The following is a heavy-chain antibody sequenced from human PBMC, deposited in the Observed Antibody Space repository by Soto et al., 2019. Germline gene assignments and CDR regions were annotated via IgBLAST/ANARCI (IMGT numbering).Heavy chain of an antibody. V-gene: IGHV1-69*04. J-gene: IGHJ5*02. CDR3: ARDACSGGSCYHDRSWFDP. CDR2: IIPILGIA. Sequence: SVKVSCKASGGTFSSYTISWVRQAPGQGLEWMGRIIPILGIANYAQKFQGRVTITADKSTSTAYMELSSLRSEDTAVYYCARDACSGGSCYHDRSWFDPWGQGTLVTVSS. CDR1: GGTFSSYT. D-gene: IGHD2-15*01.